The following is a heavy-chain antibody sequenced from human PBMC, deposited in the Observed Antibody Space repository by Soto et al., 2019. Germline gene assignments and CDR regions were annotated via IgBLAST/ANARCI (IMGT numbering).Heavy chain of an antibody. CDR1: GYSVSSNSAA. J-gene: IGHJ5*02. D-gene: IGHD3-16*01. CDR3: ARDRAGDYNWFDP. V-gene: IGHV6-1*01. Sequence: SQTLSLPCAISGYSVSSNSAAWNLIRQSPSRGLEWLGRTYYRSKWYNDYAVSVKSRITINPDTSKNQFSLQLNSVTPEDTAVYYCARDRAGDYNWFDPWGQGTLVTVSS. CDR2: TYYRSKWYN.